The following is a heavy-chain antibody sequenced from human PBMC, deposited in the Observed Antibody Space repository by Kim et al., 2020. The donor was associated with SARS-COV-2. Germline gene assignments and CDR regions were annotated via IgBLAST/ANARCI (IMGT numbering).Heavy chain of an antibody. CDR1: GGSISSGGYY. V-gene: IGHV4-31*03. CDR2: IYNSGST. D-gene: IGHD2-15*01. Sequence: SETLSLTCTVAGGSISSGGYYWNWIRQQPGKGLEWIGYIYNSGSTYYNRSLKSRVTISVDTSKNQFSLKLSSVTAADTAVYYCARFVDCSGGNCYRGWFDYWGQGTLVTVSS. CDR3: ARFVDCSGGNCYRGWFDY. J-gene: IGHJ4*02.